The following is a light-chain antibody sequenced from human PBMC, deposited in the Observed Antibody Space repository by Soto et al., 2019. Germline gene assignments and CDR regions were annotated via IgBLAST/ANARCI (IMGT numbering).Light chain of an antibody. CDR1: QTISRW. Sequence: DIHLIQSPSTLSASVGDRVTITCRANQTISRWLAWYQQKPGKAPKFLIYDASTLESGVPSRFSGSGSETEFTLTISSLQPDDFATYYCQQSYSFPLTFGGGTKVDIK. J-gene: IGKJ4*01. CDR3: QQSYSFPLT. V-gene: IGKV1-5*01. CDR2: DAS.